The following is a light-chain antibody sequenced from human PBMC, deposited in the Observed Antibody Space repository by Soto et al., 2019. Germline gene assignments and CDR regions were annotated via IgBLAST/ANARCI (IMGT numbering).Light chain of an antibody. CDR2: EVS. Sequence: QSVLTQPPSASGSPGQSVTITCSGTSSDVGEENYVSWYQQHPGKVPKLILYEVSKRPSGVPDRFSGSRSGNTASLTVSGLQAEDEAVYYCSSFAGSPVVFGGATKLTVL. J-gene: IGLJ2*01. CDR1: SSDVGEENY. V-gene: IGLV2-8*01. CDR3: SSFAGSPVV.